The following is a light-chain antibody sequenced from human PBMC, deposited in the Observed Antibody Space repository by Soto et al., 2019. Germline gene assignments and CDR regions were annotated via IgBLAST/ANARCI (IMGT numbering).Light chain of an antibody. Sequence: DIQMTQSPSSLSASVGDRVTITCQASQDISSYLNWYQQKPGKAPKLLIYDASNLETGVPSRFSGSGSGTDFTFTINSLQPEDIATYYCQQYDNLPLTFGGGTKVDIK. V-gene: IGKV1-33*01. CDR1: QDISSY. CDR3: QQYDNLPLT. CDR2: DAS. J-gene: IGKJ4*01.